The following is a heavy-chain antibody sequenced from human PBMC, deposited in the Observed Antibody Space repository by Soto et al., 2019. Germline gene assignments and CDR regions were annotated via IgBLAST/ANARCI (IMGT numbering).Heavy chain of an antibody. D-gene: IGHD6-19*01. CDR1: GCTFSSYA. CDR3: ARDPPHTVAGTGEFDY. CDR2: IIPIFGTA. V-gene: IGHV1-69*13. J-gene: IGHJ4*02. Sequence: SVKVSCKASGCTFSSYAISWVRQAPGQGLEWMGGIIPIFGTANYAQKFQGRVTITADESTSTAYMELSSLRSEDTAVYYCARDPPHTVAGTGEFDYWGQGTLVTVSS.